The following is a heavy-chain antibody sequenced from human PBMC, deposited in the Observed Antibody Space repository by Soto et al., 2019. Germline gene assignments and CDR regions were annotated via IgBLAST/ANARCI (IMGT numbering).Heavy chain of an antibody. CDR1: GYSFTSYW. V-gene: IGHV5-51*01. CDR3: ARTVVVVVAATRPGYGMDV. CDR2: IYPGDSDT. J-gene: IGHJ6*02. Sequence: PGESLKISCKGSGYSFTSYWIGWVRQMPGKGLEWMGIIYPGDSDTRYSPSFQGQVTISADKSISTAYLQWSSLKAADTAVYYCARTVVVVVAATRPGYGMDVWGRGTTVTVSS. D-gene: IGHD2-15*01.